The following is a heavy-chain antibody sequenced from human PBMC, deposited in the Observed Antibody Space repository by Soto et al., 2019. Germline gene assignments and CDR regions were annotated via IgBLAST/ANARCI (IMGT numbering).Heavy chain of an antibody. CDR3: ARGGAARGQYCYYGMDV. CDR1: GYTFTSYG. V-gene: IGHV1-18*04. Sequence: GASVKVSCKASGYTFTSYGISWVRQAPGQGLEWMAWISAYNGKTNYAQKIQGRVTMTTDTSTSTAYMELRSLRSDDTAVYYCARGGAARGQYCYYGMDVCGQGTTVTVAS. D-gene: IGHD6-6*01. CDR2: ISAYNGKT. J-gene: IGHJ6*02.